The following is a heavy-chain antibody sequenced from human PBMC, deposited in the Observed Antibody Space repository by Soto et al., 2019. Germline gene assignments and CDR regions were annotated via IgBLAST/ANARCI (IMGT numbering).Heavy chain of an antibody. CDR3: AKPWYEDTAMVFDAFDI. CDR1: GFTFSSYA. Sequence: GGSLRLSCAASGFTFSSYAMSWVRQAPGKGLEWVSAISGSGGSTYYADSVKGRFTISRDNSKNTLYLQMNSLRAEDTAVYYCAKPWYEDTAMVFDAFDIWGQGTMVTVSS. CDR2: ISGSGGST. V-gene: IGHV3-23*01. D-gene: IGHD5-18*01. J-gene: IGHJ3*02.